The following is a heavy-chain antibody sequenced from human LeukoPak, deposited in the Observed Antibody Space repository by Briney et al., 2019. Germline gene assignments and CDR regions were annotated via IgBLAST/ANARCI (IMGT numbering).Heavy chain of an antibody. J-gene: IGHJ5*02. CDR1: GGSISSYY. V-gene: IGHV4-4*07. D-gene: IGHD6-19*01. CDR3: ARDRPREQWLVRGWFDP. Sequence: YPSETLSFTCTVSGGSISSYYWSWIRQPAGKGLEWIGRIYTSGSTNYNPSLKSRVTMSVDTSKNQFSLKLSSVTAADTAVYYCARDRPREQWLVRGWFDPWGQGTLVTVSS. CDR2: IYTSGST.